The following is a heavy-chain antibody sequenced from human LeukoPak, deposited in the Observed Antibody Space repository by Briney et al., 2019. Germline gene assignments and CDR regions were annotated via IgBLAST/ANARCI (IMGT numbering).Heavy chain of an antibody. Sequence: PSETLSLTCTVSSGSISSNNYYWGWVRQPPGKGLEWIGSVSYSGSTYYNPSLRSRVTISVDTSKNQFSLKLSSVTAADTAVYYCARRRLNWGAFDIWGQGTMVTVSS. V-gene: IGHV4-39*01. J-gene: IGHJ3*02. CDR3: ARRRLNWGAFDI. D-gene: IGHD7-27*01. CDR2: VSYSGST. CDR1: SGSISSNNYY.